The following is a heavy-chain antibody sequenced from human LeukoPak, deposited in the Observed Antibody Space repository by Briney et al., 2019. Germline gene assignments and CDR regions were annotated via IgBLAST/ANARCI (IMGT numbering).Heavy chain of an antibody. Sequence: ASVKVSCKASGGTFSSYAISWVRQAPGQGLEWMGRIIPIFGTANYAQKFQGRVTITTDESTSTAYMELSSLRSEDTAVYYCARDDDGDYVPDWGQGTLVTVSS. CDR1: GGTFSSYA. V-gene: IGHV1-69*05. D-gene: IGHD4-17*01. CDR3: ARDDDGDYVPD. CDR2: IIPIFGTA. J-gene: IGHJ4*02.